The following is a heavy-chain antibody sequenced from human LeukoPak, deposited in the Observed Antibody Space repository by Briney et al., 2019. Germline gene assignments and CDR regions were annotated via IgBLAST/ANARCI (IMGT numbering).Heavy chain of an antibody. V-gene: IGHV1-69*13. CDR1: GGTVSSSA. D-gene: IGHD3-9*01. Sequence: ASLKLSSKASGGTVSSSANSCVRQAPGQGLEWMGGSIPVFGTANYAQKFQGRVTITADESTSTAYMELSSLRSEDTAVYYCARELRYFDWLYYGMDVWGQGATVTVSS. CDR2: SIPVFGTA. J-gene: IGHJ6*02. CDR3: ARELRYFDWLYYGMDV.